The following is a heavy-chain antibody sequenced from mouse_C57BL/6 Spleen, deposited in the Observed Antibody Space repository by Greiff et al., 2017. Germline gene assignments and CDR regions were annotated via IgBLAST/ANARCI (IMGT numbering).Heavy chain of an antibody. D-gene: IGHD2-1*01. Sequence: VQLQQPGAELVKPGASVQMSCKASGYTFTSYWITWVKQRPGQGLEWIGDIYPGSGSTNYNEKFKSKATLTVDTSSSTAYMQLSSLTSEDSAVYYCARRGVYYGNPLCYWGQGTLVTVSA. V-gene: IGHV1-55*01. J-gene: IGHJ3*01. CDR2: IYPGSGST. CDR3: ARRGVYYGNPLCY. CDR1: GYTFTSYW.